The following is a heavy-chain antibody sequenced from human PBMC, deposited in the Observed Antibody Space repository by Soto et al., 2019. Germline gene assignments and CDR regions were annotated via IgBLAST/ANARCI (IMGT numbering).Heavy chain of an antibody. Sequence: YARHRILKAPGKGLEYVSAISSNGGSTYYANSVKGRFTISRDNSKNTLYLQMGSLRAEDMAVYYCATSDYGEYPGGAFAIWVQGTIVTVSS. J-gene: IGHJ3*02. CDR3: ATSDYGEYPGGAFAI. CDR2: ISSNGGST. CDR1: YA. D-gene: IGHD4-17*01. V-gene: IGHV3-64*01.